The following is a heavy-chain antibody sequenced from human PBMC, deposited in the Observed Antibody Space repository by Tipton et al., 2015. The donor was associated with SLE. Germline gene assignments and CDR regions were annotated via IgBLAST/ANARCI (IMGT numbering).Heavy chain of an antibody. D-gene: IGHD3-10*01. CDR1: GGSFSGYY. CDR2: INNSGST. J-gene: IGHJ3*02. Sequence: TLSLTCAVYGGSFSGYYWSWIRQPPGKGLEWIGEINNSGSTNYNPSLKSRVTISVDTSKNQFSLKLSSVTAADTAVYYCAGGLARGAFDIWGQGTMVTVSS. V-gene: IGHV4-34*01. CDR3: AGGLARGAFDI.